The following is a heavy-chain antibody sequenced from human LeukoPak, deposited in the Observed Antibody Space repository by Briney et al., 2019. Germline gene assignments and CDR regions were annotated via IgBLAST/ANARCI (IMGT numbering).Heavy chain of an antibody. CDR2: INLNSGGT. Sequence: GASVKVSCKASGYTFTGHYMHWVRQAPGQGLEWMGWINLNSGGTYYAQKFQGRVTMTRDTSISTAYMDLSSLRCDDTAVYYCARDGGRAALDYWGQGTLVTVSS. J-gene: IGHJ4*02. D-gene: IGHD6-6*01. CDR3: ARDGGRAALDY. V-gene: IGHV1-2*02. CDR1: GYTFTGHY.